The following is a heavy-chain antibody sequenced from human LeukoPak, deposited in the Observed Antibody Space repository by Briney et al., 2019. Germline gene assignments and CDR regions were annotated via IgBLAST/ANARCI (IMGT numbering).Heavy chain of an antibody. CDR1: GLNFSSRW. Sequence: GGSLRLSCAASGLNFSSRWMNWVWQAPGPGLEGEARIKADGSEKHYEDSVKGRFTISRDNGKNSLYLQMNSLRAEDTAVYYCARDSGWWRFDFGGQGTLVTVSS. D-gene: IGHD6-13*01. V-gene: IGHV3-7*05. J-gene: IGHJ4*02. CDR2: IKADGSEK. CDR3: ARDSGWWRFDF.